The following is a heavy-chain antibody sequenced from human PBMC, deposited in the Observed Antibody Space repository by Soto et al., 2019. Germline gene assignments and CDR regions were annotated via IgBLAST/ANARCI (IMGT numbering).Heavy chain of an antibody. CDR3: ARDPTAVTSRFDP. CDR1: GFTFSSYG. D-gene: IGHD4-4*01. J-gene: IGHJ5*02. Sequence: GGSLRLSCAASGFTFSSYGMNWVRQAPGKGLEWVSSISSSSSYIYYADSVKGRFTISRDNAKNSLYLQMNSLRAEDTAVYYCARDPTAVTSRFDPWGQGTLVTVSS. V-gene: IGHV3-21*01. CDR2: ISSSSSYI.